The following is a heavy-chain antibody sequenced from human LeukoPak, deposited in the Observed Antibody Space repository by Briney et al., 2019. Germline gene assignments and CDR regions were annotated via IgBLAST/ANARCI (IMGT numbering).Heavy chain of an antibody. D-gene: IGHD3-22*01. CDR2: IYTSGST. CDR1: GGSISSGSYY. V-gene: IGHV4-61*02. J-gene: IGHJ4*02. CDR3: ARVRETDSTFFDY. Sequence: SETLSLTCTVSGGSISSGSYYWSWIRQPAGKGLEWIGRIYTSGSTNYNPSLESRVTISVDTSKNQFSLKLSSVTAADTAVYYCARVRETDSTFFDYWGQGTLVTVSS.